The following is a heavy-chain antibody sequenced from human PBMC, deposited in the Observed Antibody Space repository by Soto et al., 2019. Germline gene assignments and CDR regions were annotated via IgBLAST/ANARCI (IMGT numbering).Heavy chain of an antibody. CDR1: GASITSDDFY. CDR2: IYYSGST. Sequence: PSETLSLTCTVSGASITSDDFYWSWIRQPPGKGLEWIGYIYYSGSTYYNPSLKSRVSLSIDTSKNQFSLKLTSVTAADTAVYYCARSTGRYWGQGTLVTVSS. J-gene: IGHJ4*02. V-gene: IGHV4-30-4*01. CDR3: ARSTGRY. D-gene: IGHD2-21*01.